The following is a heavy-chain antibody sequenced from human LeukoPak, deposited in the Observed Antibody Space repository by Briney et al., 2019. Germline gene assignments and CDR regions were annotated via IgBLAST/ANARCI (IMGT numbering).Heavy chain of an antibody. Sequence: VGSLRPYCASSGFTVSSYFMRWVRPAPGKGLEWVSVLYSGGSTFYADSVKPRFTISRNNSKNTLNLQMNSLIAEDTAVYYCARVGCGGDCYRSHDAFDIWGQGTMVTVSS. D-gene: IGHD2-21*02. J-gene: IGHJ3*02. CDR3: ARVGCGGDCYRSHDAFDI. CDR1: GFTVSSYF. V-gene: IGHV3-53*04. CDR2: LYSGGST.